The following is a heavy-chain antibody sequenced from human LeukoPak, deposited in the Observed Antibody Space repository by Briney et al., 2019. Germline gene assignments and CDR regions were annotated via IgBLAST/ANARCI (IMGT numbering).Heavy chain of an antibody. Sequence: PGGSLRLSCAASGFSVTTYAMGWVRQAPGKGLEWVSVISDRGDSTHYADSVKGRFTISRDSSKNTLYLQMNSLRGEDTAVYYCAKAGLSYCGGDCYLPDFDYWGQGTLVTVSS. CDR1: GFSVTTYA. CDR2: ISDRGDST. J-gene: IGHJ4*02. V-gene: IGHV3-23*01. CDR3: AKAGLSYCGGDCYLPDFDY. D-gene: IGHD2-21*02.